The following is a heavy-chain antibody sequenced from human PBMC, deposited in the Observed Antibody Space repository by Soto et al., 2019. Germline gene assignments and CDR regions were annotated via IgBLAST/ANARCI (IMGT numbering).Heavy chain of an antibody. CDR2: INHSGST. D-gene: IGHD3-10*01. CDR1: GGSFSGYY. V-gene: IGHV4-34*01. Sequence: TLSLTCAVYGGSFSGYYWTWIRQPPGTGLEWIGEINHSGSTNYNPSLKSRVTISVDTSKNQFSLKLSSVTAADTAVYYCARASIYYGSVQRAFDNWGQGTMVTVSS. CDR3: ARASIYYGSVQRAFDN. J-gene: IGHJ3*02.